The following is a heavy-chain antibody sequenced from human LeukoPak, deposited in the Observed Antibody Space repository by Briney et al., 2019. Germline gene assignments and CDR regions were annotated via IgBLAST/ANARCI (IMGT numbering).Heavy chain of an antibody. J-gene: IGHJ5*02. CDR3: ARLRDIVVVPAAIVGFDP. V-gene: IGHV5-51*01. D-gene: IGHD2-2*01. CDR1: GYSFTSYW. Sequence: GESLKISCKGSGYSFTSYWIGWVRQMPGKGLEWMGIIYPGDSDTRCSPSFQGQVTISADKSISTAYLQWSSLKASDTAMYYCARLRDIVVVPAAIVGFDPWGQGTLVTVSS. CDR2: IYPGDSDT.